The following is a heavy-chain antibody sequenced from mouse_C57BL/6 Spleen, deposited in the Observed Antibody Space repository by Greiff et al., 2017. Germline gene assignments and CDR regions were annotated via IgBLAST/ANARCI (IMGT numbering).Heavy chain of an antibody. J-gene: IGHJ1*03. CDR1: GYTFTSYW. Sequence: VQLQQPGAELVMPGASVKLSCKASGYTFTSYWMHWVKQRPGRGLEWIGEIDPSDSNTNYNQKFKGKSTLTVDQSSSTAYMQLSSLTSEDSAVYYCARGYYGSSGVYFGVWGTGTTVTVST. CDR3: ARGYYGSSGVYFGV. V-gene: IGHV1-69*01. CDR2: IDPSDSNT. D-gene: IGHD1-1*01.